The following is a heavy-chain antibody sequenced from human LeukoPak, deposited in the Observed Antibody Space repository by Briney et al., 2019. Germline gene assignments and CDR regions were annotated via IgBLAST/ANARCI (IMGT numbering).Heavy chain of an antibody. V-gene: IGHV1-2*04. D-gene: IGHD3-10*01. CDR3: AREWFGDLSNYYYYGMDV. CDR1: GYTFTGYY. J-gene: IGHJ6*02. Sequence: ASVKVSCKASGYTFTGYYMHWVRQAPGQGLEWMGWINPNSGGTNYAQKFQGWVTMTRDPSISTAYMELSRLRSDDTAVYYCAREWFGDLSNYYYYGMDVWGQGTTVTVSS. CDR2: INPNSGGT.